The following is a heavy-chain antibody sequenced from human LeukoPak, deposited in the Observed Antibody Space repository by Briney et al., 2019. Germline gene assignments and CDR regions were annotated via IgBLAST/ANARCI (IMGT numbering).Heavy chain of an antibody. D-gene: IGHD2-21*02. CDR3: ARGIVVVTATSRSDAFDI. Sequence: PSETLSLTCAVYGGSFSGYYWGWTRQPPGKGLEWIGSIYYSGSTYYNPSLKSRVTISVDTSKNQFSLKLSSVTAADTAVYYCARGIVVVTATSRSDAFDIWGQGTMVTVSS. CDR2: IYYSGST. V-gene: IGHV4-34*01. J-gene: IGHJ3*02. CDR1: GGSFSGYY.